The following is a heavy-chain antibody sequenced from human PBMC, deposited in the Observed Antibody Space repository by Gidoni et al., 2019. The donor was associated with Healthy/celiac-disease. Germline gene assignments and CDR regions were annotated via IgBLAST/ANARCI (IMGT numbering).Heavy chain of an antibody. Sequence: VESGGGLVKPGGPLRLSCAASGFTFSNAWMSWVRQAPGKGLEWVGRIKSKTDGGTTDYAAPVKGKFTISRDDSKNTLYLQMNSLKTEDTAVYYCTTDRLRFLEWLSQFDYWGQGTLVTVSS. CDR1: GFTFSNAW. CDR3: TTDRLRFLEWLSQFDY. CDR2: IKSKTDGGTT. D-gene: IGHD3-3*01. J-gene: IGHJ4*02. V-gene: IGHV3-15*01.